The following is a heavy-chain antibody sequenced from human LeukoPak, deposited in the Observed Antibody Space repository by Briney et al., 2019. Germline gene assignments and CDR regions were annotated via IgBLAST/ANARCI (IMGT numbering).Heavy chain of an antibody. J-gene: IGHJ4*02. V-gene: IGHV4-34*01. CDR3: ARCSADYGDY. Sequence: PSETLSLTCAVYGGSFSGYYWSWIRQPPGKGLEWIGEINHSGSTNYNPSLKSRVTISVDTSKNQFSLKLSSVTAADTAVYYCARCSADYGDYWGQGTLVTVSS. CDR2: INHSGST. CDR1: GGSFSGYY.